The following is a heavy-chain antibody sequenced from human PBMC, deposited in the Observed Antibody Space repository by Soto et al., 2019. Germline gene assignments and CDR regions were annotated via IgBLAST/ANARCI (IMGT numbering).Heavy chain of an antibody. Sequence: PGGSLRLSCAASGFTFSSFWMSWVRQAPGKGLEWVANVKQDGSEKNYVDFVKGRFTISRDNAKNSLYLQMNSLRAEDTAVYYCAREKLPTQYNWFDPWGQGSLVTVSS. D-gene: IGHD2-15*01. CDR1: GFTFSSFW. V-gene: IGHV3-7*01. J-gene: IGHJ5*02. CDR2: VKQDGSEK. CDR3: AREKLPTQYNWFDP.